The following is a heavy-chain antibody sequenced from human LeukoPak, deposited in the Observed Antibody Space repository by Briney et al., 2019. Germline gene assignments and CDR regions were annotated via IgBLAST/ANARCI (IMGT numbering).Heavy chain of an antibody. J-gene: IGHJ4*02. Sequence: PSETLSLTCTVSGGSISSSDYYWSWIRQPPGKGLEWIGYLYYSGSTNYNPSLSSRVTISVDTSKNQFSLKLTSVTAADTAVYYCAYGGRTQGLDYWGQGTLVTVSS. V-gene: IGHV4-61*08. CDR3: AYGGRTQGLDY. D-gene: IGHD3-10*01. CDR2: LYYSGST. CDR1: GGSISSSDYY.